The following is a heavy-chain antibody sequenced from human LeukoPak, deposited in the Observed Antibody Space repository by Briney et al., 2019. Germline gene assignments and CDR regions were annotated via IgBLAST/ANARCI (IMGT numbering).Heavy chain of an antibody. CDR2: THYSGST. Sequence: SETLSLTCTVSGGPISSYYWSWIRQPPGKGLEWIGYTHYSGSTNYNPSLKSRVTMSVDTSKNQFSLKLSSVAAADTAVYYCARDVVSGTPGFDIWGQGTMVTVSS. J-gene: IGHJ3*02. V-gene: IGHV4-59*01. CDR1: GGPISSYY. D-gene: IGHD1-14*01. CDR3: ARDVVSGTPGFDI.